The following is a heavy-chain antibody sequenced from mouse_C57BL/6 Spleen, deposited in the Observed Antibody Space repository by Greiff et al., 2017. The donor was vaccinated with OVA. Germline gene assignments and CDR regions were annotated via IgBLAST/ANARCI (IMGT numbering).Heavy chain of an antibody. CDR1: GYAFTNYL. D-gene: IGHD1-1*01. CDR3: ARDYGSSYWYFDV. CDR2: INPGSGGT. V-gene: IGHV1-54*01. J-gene: IGHJ1*03. Sequence: VKLKESGAELVRPGTSVKVSCKASGYAFTNYLIEWVKQRPGQGLEWIGVINPGSGGTNYNEKFKGKATLTADKSSSTAYMQLSSLTSEDSAVYFCARDYGSSYWYFDVWGTGTTVTVSS.